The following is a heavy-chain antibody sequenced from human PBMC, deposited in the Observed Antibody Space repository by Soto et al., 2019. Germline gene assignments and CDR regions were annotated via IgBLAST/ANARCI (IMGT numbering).Heavy chain of an antibody. D-gene: IGHD6-25*01. CDR2: INSDGSST. Sequence: GGSLRLSCAASGFTFSSYWMHWVRQAPGKGLVWVSRINSDGSSTSYADSVKGRFTISRDNAKNTLYLQMNSLRAEDTAVYYCVIGGWRLRPERGMDVWGKGTTVTVSS. J-gene: IGHJ6*04. CDR3: VIGGWRLRPERGMDV. V-gene: IGHV3-74*01. CDR1: GFTFSSYW.